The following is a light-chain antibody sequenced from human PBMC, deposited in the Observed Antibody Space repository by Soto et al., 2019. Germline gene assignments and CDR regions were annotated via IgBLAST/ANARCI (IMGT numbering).Light chain of an antibody. V-gene: IGLV2-23*01. CDR3: YSYASSGTYV. CDR2: EGS. CDR1: SSDVGSYNH. J-gene: IGLJ1*01. Sequence: QSALTQPASVSGSPGQSITISCTGSSSDVGSYNHVSWYQQHPGTAPKLMIYEGSKRPSRISSRFSGSKSANTASLTISGVQAEDEAYFYCYSYASSGTYVFGTGTKLTVL.